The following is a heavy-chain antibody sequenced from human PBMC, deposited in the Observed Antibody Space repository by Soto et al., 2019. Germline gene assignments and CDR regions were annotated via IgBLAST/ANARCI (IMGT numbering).Heavy chain of an antibody. CDR1: GFTFSSYA. CDR3: EKDRIGAACTPYLDY. V-gene: IGHV3-23*01. D-gene: IGHD6-13*01. J-gene: IGHJ4*02. Sequence: GGSLRLSCAASGFTFSSYAMSWVRQAPGKGLEWVSAISDSGGSTYYADSVKGRFTISRDNSKNTLYLQMNSPIAEDTAVYDCEKDRIGAACTPYLDYWGKGTLVTVSS. CDR2: ISDSGGST.